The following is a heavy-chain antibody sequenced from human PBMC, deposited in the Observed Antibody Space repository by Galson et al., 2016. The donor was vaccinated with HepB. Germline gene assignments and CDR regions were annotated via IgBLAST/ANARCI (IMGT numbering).Heavy chain of an antibody. CDR3: AKDQGSGPGVREY. D-gene: IGHD2-15*01. CDR1: GFTFSSYA. Sequence: SLRLSCAASGFTFSSYAMTWVRQAPGKGLEWVSSISGSGVSTYSADSVKGRFTISRDNSKKTMYLEMNGLRDEDTALYYCAKDQGSGPGVREYWGQGTLVIVSS. V-gene: IGHV3-23*01. J-gene: IGHJ4*02. CDR2: ISGSGVST.